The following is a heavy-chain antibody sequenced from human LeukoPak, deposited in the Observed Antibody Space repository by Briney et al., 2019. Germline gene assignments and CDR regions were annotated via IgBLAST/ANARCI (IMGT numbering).Heavy chain of an antibody. Sequence: SETLSLTXTVSGGSISSYYWSWIRQPPGKGLEWIGYIYYSGSTNYNPSLKSRVTISVDTSKNQFSLKLSSVTAADTAVYYCARDGGDLDIWGQGTMVTVSS. CDR2: IYYSGST. CDR1: GGSISSYY. D-gene: IGHD3-16*01. CDR3: ARDGGDLDI. V-gene: IGHV4-59*01. J-gene: IGHJ3*02.